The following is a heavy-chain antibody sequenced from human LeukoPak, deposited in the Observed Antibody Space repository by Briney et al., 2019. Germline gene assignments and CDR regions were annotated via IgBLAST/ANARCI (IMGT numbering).Heavy chain of an antibody. CDR2: IKQDGSEK. CDR1: GFTFSSYW. D-gene: IGHD3-10*01. J-gene: IGHJ4*02. CDR3: ARDALLWFGELSQAYFDY. Sequence: GGSLRLSCAASGFTFSSYWMSWVRQARGKGLEWVANIKQDGSEKYYVDSVKGRFTISRDNAKNSLYLQMNSLRAEDTAVYYCARDALLWFGELSQAYFDYWGQGTLVTVSS. V-gene: IGHV3-7*01.